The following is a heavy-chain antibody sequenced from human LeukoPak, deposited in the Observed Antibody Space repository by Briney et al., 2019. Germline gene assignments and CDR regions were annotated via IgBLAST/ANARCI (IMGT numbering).Heavy chain of an antibody. CDR1: GFTFSSYA. CDR3: AKDHGVTMVRGVSSSWFDP. CDR2: ISGSGGST. D-gene: IGHD3-10*01. V-gene: IGHV3-23*01. Sequence: GGSLRLSCAASGFTFSSYAMSWVRQAPGKGLEWVSAISGSGGSTYYADSVKGRFTISRDNSKNTLYLQMNSLRAEDTAVYYCAKDHGVTMVRGVSSSWFDPWGQGTLVTVSP. J-gene: IGHJ5*02.